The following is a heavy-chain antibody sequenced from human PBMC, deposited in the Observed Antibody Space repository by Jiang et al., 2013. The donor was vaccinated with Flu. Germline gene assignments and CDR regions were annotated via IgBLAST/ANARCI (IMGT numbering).Heavy chain of an antibody. Sequence: RSLRLSCAASGFTFSSYAMHWVRQAPGKGLEWVAVISYDGSNKYYADSVKGRFTISRDNSKNTLYLQMNSLRAEDTAVYYCARAHGDYTPPDYWGQGTLVTVSS. CDR3: ARAHGDYTPPDY. CDR2: ISYDGSNK. J-gene: IGHJ4*02. CDR1: GFTFSSYA. V-gene: IGHV3-30-3*01. D-gene: IGHD4-17*01.